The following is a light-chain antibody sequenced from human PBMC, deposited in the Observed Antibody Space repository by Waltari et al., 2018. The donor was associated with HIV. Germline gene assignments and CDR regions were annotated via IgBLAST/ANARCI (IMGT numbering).Light chain of an antibody. J-gene: IGKJ2*01. V-gene: IGKV1-39*01. Sequence: DIQMTQSPSSLSASVGDGGTITCRATQSMSSYFDWCQQKLEAAPKLLIYGASTFQSVVPSRSSGSGSGTDFTLTSNNLQPEDFAIYYCQQSYSTPYTFGQGTKVEIK. CDR1: QSMSSY. CDR3: QQSYSTPYT. CDR2: GAS.